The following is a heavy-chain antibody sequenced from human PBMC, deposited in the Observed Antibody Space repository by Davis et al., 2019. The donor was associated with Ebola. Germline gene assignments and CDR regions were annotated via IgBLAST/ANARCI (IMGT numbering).Heavy chain of an antibody. V-gene: IGHV3-48*01. J-gene: IGHJ4*02. CDR1: GFTFGDYA. Sequence: GESLKISCTASGFTFGDYAMNWVRQAPGKGLEWVSYISDRGLTKYYSDSVKGRFTISRDNSKNTLYLQMNSLRAEDTAVYYCARVADYYGSGQADYWGQGTLVSVSS. CDR2: ISDRGLTK. CDR3: ARVADYYGSGQADY. D-gene: IGHD3-10*01.